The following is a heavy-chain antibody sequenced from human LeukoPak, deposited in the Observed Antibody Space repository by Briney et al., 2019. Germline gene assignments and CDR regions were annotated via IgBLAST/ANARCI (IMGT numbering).Heavy chain of an antibody. V-gene: IGHV6-1*01. D-gene: IGHD4-17*01. CDR1: GDSVSSNSAA. CDR2: TYYRSKWYN. CDR3: ASQSYGDYLEYWFDP. Sequence: SQTLSLNCAISGDSVSSNSAAWNWIRQSPSRGLEWLGRTYYRSKWYNDYAVSVKSRITINPDTSKNQFSLQLNSVTLEDTAVYYCASQSYGDYLEYWFDPWGQGTLVTVSS. J-gene: IGHJ5*02.